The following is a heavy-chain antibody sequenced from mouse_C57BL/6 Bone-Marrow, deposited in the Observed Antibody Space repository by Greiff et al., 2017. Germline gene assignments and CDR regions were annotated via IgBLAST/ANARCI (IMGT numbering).Heavy chain of an antibody. V-gene: IGHV5-15*01. J-gene: IGHJ2*01. CDR2: ISNLAYSI. Sequence: EVMLVESGGGLVQPGGSLKLSCAASGFTFRDYGMAWVRQAPRKGPEWVAFISNLAYSIYYADTVTGRFTITRENAKNTLYLEMSSLRSEVTSMYYSASGAYGNNDGYFDYCGQGTTLTVSS. CDR3: ASGAYGNNDGYFDY. D-gene: IGHD2-1*01. CDR1: GFTFRDYG.